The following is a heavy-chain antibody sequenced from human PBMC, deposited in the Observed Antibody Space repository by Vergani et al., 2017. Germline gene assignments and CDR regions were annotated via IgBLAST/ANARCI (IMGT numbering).Heavy chain of an antibody. J-gene: IGHJ5*02. D-gene: IGHD6-19*01. CDR3: ARDREQWLVKNWFDP. CDR2: INPSGGST. Sequence: QVQLVQSGAEVKKPGASVKVSCKAAGYTLTSYYVHWVRQAPGQGLEWMGIINPSGGSTSYAQKFQGRVTMTRDTSTSTVYMELSSLRSEDTAVYYCARDREQWLVKNWFDPWGQGTLVTVSS. V-gene: IGHV1-46*01. CDR1: GYTLTSYY.